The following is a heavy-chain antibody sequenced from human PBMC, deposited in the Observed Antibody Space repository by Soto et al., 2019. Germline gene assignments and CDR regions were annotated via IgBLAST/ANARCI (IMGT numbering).Heavy chain of an antibody. D-gene: IGHD1-26*01. Sequence: PGGSLILSCALSGLTCRDAWMNWVRQAPGKGLEWVANIKSNGAKAPPEYAESVKGRFTISRDDPKNTVYLQMSGLKTEDTAVYYCAWQGTTSYYLHSWGQGTLVTVSS. V-gene: IGHV3-15*03. CDR1: GLTCRDAW. CDR2: IKSNGAKAPP. CDR3: AWQGTTSYYLHS. J-gene: IGHJ4*02.